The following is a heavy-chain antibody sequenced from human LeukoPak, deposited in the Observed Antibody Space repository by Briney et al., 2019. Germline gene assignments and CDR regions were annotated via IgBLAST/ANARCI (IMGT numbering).Heavy chain of an antibody. J-gene: IGHJ4*02. D-gene: IGHD3-10*01. V-gene: IGHV3-7*04. CDR3: ARSMVRGVIRPSDY. CDR2: IKQDGSEK. Sequence: PGGSLRLSCAASGFTFSSYWMSWVRQALGKGLEWVANIKQDGSEKYYVDSVKGRFTISRDNAKNSLYLQMNSLRAEDTAVYYCARSMVRGVIRPSDYWGQGNLVTVSS. CDR1: GFTFSSYW.